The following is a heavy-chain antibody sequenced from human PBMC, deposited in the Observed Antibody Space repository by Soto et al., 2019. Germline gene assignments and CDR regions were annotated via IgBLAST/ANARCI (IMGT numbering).Heavy chain of an antibody. D-gene: IGHD1-26*01. CDR2: INPICCTA. V-gene: IGHV1-69*01. CDR3: ARDGGRHSGGSDY. Sequence: QVQLVQSGAEVKKPGSSVKVSCTASGVTFSSYSINWVRQAPGQGLEWMGEINPICCTANYAQKFQGSVTITADDSTSTADIELRSLRSEDTAVYYCARDGGRHSGGSDYWGQGTLVTVSS. J-gene: IGHJ4*02. CDR1: GVTFSSYS.